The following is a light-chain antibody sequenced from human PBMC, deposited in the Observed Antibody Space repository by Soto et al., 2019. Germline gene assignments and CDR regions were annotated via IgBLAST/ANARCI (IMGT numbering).Light chain of an antibody. CDR3: SSYTSSSTLV. CDR1: SSDVGGYNY. Sequence: QSALTQPASLSGSPGQSITISCTGTSSDVGGYNYVSWYQQHTGKAPKLMIYDVSNRPSGVSNRFSGSKSGNTASLTISGLQAEDEADYYCSSYTSSSTLVFGGGPKLTVL. V-gene: IGLV2-14*01. J-gene: IGLJ2*01. CDR2: DVS.